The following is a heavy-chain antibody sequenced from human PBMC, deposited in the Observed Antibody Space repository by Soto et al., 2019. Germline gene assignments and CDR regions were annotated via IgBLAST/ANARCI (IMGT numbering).Heavy chain of an antibody. V-gene: IGHV1-3*01. D-gene: IGHD3-22*01. CDR2: INAGNGNT. J-gene: IGHJ4*02. CDR1: GYTFTSYA. Sequence: ASVKVSCKASGYTFTSYAMHWVRQAPGQRLEWMGWINAGNGNTKYSQKFQGRVTITRDTSASTAYMELSSLRSEDTAVYYCATYYYDSSGYYSRGYFDYWGQGTLVTGSS. CDR3: ATYYYDSSGYYSRGYFDY.